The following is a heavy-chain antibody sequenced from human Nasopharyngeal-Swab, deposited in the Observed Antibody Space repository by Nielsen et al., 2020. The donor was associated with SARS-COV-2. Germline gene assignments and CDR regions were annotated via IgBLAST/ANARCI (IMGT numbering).Heavy chain of an antibody. CDR2: ISAYNGNT. V-gene: IGHV1-18*01. D-gene: IGHD3-3*01. CDR1: GYTFTSYG. Sequence: ASMKVSCKASGYTFTSYGISWVRQAPGQGLEWMGWISAYNGNTNYAQKLQGRVTMTTDTPTSTAYMELRSLRSDDTAVYYCARLGHGDFWSGYYKVWYFDLWGRGTLVTVSS. J-gene: IGHJ2*01. CDR3: ARLGHGDFWSGYYKVWYFDL.